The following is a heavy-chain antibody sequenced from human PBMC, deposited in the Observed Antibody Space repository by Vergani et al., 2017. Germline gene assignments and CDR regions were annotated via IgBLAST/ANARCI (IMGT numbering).Heavy chain of an antibody. V-gene: IGHV1-18*01. J-gene: IGHJ4*02. CDR3: ARAKSFGGSGY. D-gene: IGHD2-15*01. CDR2: ISAYNGNT. Sequence: QVQLVQSGAELKKPGASVSVSCKGSSHTFQTYGISWVRQAPGKGLEWMGWISAYNGNTNYAQKLQGRVTMTTDTSTSTAYMELRSLRSDDTAVYYCARAKSFGGSGYWGQGTLVTVSS. CDR1: SHTFQTYG.